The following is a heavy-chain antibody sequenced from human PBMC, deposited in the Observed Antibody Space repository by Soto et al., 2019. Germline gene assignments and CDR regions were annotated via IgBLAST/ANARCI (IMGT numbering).Heavy chain of an antibody. J-gene: IGHJ6*02. V-gene: IGHV5-10-1*01. Sequence: GESLKISCKGSGYSFTSYWISWVRQMPGKGLEWMGRIDPSDSYTNYSPSLQGHVTISADKSISTAYLQWSSLKASDTAMYYCARSPGYYDSSGYRGSYYGMDVWGQGTTVTVSS. CDR2: IDPSDSYT. CDR3: ARSPGYYDSSGYRGSYYGMDV. D-gene: IGHD3-22*01. CDR1: GYSFTSYW.